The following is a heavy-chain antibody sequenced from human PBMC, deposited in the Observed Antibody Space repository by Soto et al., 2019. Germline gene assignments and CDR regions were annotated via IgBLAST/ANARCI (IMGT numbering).Heavy chain of an antibody. CDR2: IIPLFGTP. CDR3: ARDRDDYGSGNYYNRIDF. J-gene: IGHJ4*02. D-gene: IGHD3-10*01. V-gene: IGHV1-69*01. Sequence: QVQLVQSGAEVKKPGSSVKGSCKASGGIFSTYAISWLRQAPGQGLEWMGGIIPLFGTPNYAQRFQGRVTITAYESTSTAYMELSRLRSEDTAVYYCARDRDDYGSGNYYNRIDFWGQGTLVTVSS. CDR1: GGIFSTYA.